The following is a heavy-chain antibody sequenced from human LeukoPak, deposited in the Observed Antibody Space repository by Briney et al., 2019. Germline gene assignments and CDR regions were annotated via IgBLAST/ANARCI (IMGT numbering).Heavy chain of an antibody. CDR1: GASINGYW. D-gene: IGHD3-10*01. J-gene: IGHJ5*02. CDR2: IHYSGCT. V-gene: IGHV4-59*08. CDR3: ATHVLFDPDNHYYWFAP. Sequence: PSETLSLTCSVSGASINGYWWSWIRQPPGRGLEWIAYIHYSGCTNYNPSLKSRVTISLDTSKNQFSLMLTSVTAADTAVYFCATHVLFDPDNHYYWFAPWGQGTLVSVCS.